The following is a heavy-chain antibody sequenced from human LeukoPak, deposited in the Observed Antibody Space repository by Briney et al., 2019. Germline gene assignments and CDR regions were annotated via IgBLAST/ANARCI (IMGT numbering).Heavy chain of an antibody. V-gene: IGHV4-34*01. Sequence: SETLSLTCAAYGGSFSGYYWSWIRQPPGRGLGWIGEINHSGSTNYNPSLKSRVTISVDTSKNQFSLKLSPVTAADTAVYYCARKDSSSWYPFDYWGQGNLVTVSS. CDR3: ARKDSSSWYPFDY. D-gene: IGHD6-13*01. CDR2: INHSGST. J-gene: IGHJ4*02. CDR1: GGSFSGYY.